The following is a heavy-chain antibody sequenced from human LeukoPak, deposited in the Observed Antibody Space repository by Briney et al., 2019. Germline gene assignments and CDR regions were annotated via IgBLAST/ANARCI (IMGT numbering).Heavy chain of an antibody. J-gene: IGHJ4*02. Sequence: GASVKVSCKASGYTFTGYYMHWVRQAPGQGLEWMGWINPNSGGTNYAQKFQGRVTMTRNTSISTAYMELSSLRSEDTAVYYCARGPLYYGSGSYLDYWGQGTLVTVSS. CDR2: INPNSGGT. V-gene: IGHV1-2*02. D-gene: IGHD3-10*01. CDR3: ARGPLYYGSGSYLDY. CDR1: GYTFTGYY.